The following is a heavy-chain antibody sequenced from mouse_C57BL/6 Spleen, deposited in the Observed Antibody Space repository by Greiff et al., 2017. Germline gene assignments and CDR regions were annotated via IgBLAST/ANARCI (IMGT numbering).Heavy chain of an antibody. CDR2: IDPNSGGT. Sequence: QVQLQQPGAELVKPGASVKLSCKASGYTFTSYWMNWVKQRPGRGREWIGRIDPNSGGTKYNEKFKSKATLTVDKPSSTAYMQLSSLTSEDSAVYYCARWDWKWYFDVWGTGTTVTVSS. V-gene: IGHV1-72*01. J-gene: IGHJ1*03. CDR3: ARWDWKWYFDV. D-gene: IGHD4-1*01. CDR1: GYTFTSYW.